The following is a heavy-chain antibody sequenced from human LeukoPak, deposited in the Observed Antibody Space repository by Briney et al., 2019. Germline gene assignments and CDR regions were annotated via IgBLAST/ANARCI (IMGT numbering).Heavy chain of an antibody. CDR1: GFTFSSYG. Sequence: GRSLRLSCAASGFTFSSYGMHWVRQAPGKGLEWVAVIWYDGSNKYYADPVKGRFTISRDDSKNTLYLQMNSLRVEDTAVYYCARDHGYCSSTSCYQDYWGQGTLVTVSS. V-gene: IGHV3-33*01. J-gene: IGHJ4*02. CDR2: IWYDGSNK. D-gene: IGHD2-2*01. CDR3: ARDHGYCSSTSCYQDY.